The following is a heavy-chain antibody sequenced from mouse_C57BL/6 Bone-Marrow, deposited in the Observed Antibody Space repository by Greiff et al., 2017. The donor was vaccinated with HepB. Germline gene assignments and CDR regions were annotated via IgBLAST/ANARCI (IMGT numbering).Heavy chain of an antibody. V-gene: IGHV1-59*01. J-gene: IGHJ2*01. CDR3: ARPGDYDNY. CDR2: IDPSDSYT. CDR1: GYTFTSYW. Sequence: VQLQQPGAELVRPGTSVKLSCKASGYTFTSYWMHWVKQRPGQGLEWIGVIDPSDSYTNYNQKFKGKATLTVDTSSSTAYMQLSSLTSEDSAVYYCARPGDYDNYWGQGTTLTVSS. D-gene: IGHD2-4*01.